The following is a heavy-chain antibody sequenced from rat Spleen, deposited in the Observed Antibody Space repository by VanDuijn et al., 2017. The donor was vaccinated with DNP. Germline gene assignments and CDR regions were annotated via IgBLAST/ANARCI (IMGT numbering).Heavy chain of an antibody. CDR3: ARGILRLHAMDA. CDR1: GFIFSDYN. V-gene: IGHV5S10*01. D-gene: IGHD1-6*01. Sequence: EVQLVESGGGLLQPGRSRKLSCAASGFIFSDYNMAWVRQAPKKGLEWVATIIHDGSRTYYRDSVKGRFTISRNEAKSTLYLQMDSLRSEDTATYYCARGILRLHAMDAWGQGTSVTVSS. J-gene: IGHJ4*01. CDR2: IIHDGSRT.